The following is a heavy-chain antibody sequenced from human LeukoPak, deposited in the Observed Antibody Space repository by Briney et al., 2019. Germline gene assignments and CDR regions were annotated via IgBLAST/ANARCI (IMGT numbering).Heavy chain of an antibody. CDR3: ARGLWSEDY. CDR2: INHIGSI. J-gene: IGHJ4*02. CDR1: GGSFSGYY. V-gene: IGHV4-34*01. Sequence: ETLSLTCAVYGGSFSGYYWSWFRQPPGKGLEWIGEINHIGSINYNPSLKSRVTISGDTSKHQFSLKLTSVTAADTAVYYCARGLWSEDYWGQGTLVTVSS. D-gene: IGHD3-16*01.